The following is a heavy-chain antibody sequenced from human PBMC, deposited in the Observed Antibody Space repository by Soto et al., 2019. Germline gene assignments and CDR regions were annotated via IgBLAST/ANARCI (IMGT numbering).Heavy chain of an antibody. Sequence: GASVKVSCKASGGTFSSYAISWVRQAPGQGLEWMGGIIPIFVTANYAQKFQGRVTITADESTSTAYMELSSLRSEDTAVYYCAGEQQPALLDYWGQGTLVTVSS. CDR1: GGTFSSYA. V-gene: IGHV1-69*13. J-gene: IGHJ4*02. D-gene: IGHD5-18*01. CDR3: AGEQQPALLDY. CDR2: IIPIFVTA.